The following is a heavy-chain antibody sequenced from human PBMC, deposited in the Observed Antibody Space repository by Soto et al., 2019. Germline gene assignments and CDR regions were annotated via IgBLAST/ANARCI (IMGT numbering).Heavy chain of an antibody. D-gene: IGHD2-15*01. CDR3: GTGHCSAGSCALDY. V-gene: IGHV3-15*07. CDR2: IKSKTDGGTT. Sequence: EVQLVESGGGLVKPGGSLRLSCAASGFTFINAWMNWVRQAPGKGLEWVGRIKSKTDGGTTDYAAPVKGRFTISRDDSKNTLYLQMNSLKTEDTAVYYCGTGHCSAGSCALDYWGQGTLVTVSS. J-gene: IGHJ4*02. CDR1: GFTFINAW.